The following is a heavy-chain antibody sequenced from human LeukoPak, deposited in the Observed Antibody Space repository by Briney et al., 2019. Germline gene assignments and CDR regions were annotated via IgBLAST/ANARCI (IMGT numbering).Heavy chain of an antibody. CDR2: INPNSGGT. Sequence: ASVKVSCKASGYTFTGYYIHWVRQAPGQGLEWMGWINPNSGGTNYAQNFQGRVTMTRDTSLTTAYMELSRLRSDDTAVYYCARDRGNYCSGIAGWGQVTLVTVSS. CDR1: GYTFTGYY. V-gene: IGHV1-2*02. CDR3: ARDRGNYCSGIAG. D-gene: IGHD2-15*01. J-gene: IGHJ4*02.